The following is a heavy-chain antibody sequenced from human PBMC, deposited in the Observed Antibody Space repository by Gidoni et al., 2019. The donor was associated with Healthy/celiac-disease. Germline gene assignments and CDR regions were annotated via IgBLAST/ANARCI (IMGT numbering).Heavy chain of an antibody. Sequence: GHVTISADKSISTAYLQWSSLKASDTAMYYCARRPILEWYIFDYWGQGTLVTVSS. J-gene: IGHJ4*02. CDR3: ARRPILEWYIFDY. D-gene: IGHD3-3*01. V-gene: IGHV5-10-1*01.